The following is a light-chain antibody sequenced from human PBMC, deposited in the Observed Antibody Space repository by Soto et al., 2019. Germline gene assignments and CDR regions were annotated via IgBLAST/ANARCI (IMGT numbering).Light chain of an antibody. V-gene: IGKV4-1*01. CDR2: WAS. CDR3: QQYYSTPYT. CDR1: QSVLYSSNNKNY. J-gene: IGKJ2*01. Sequence: DIVMAQSPDSLAVSLGERATINCKSSQSVLYSSNNKNYLAWYQQKPGQPPNLLISWASTRESGVPDRFSGSGSGTDFTLTISSLQAEDVAVYYCQQYYSTPYTFGQGTQVEIK.